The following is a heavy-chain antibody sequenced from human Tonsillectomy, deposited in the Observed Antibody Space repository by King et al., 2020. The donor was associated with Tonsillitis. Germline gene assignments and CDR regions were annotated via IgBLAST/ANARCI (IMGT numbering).Heavy chain of an antibody. CDR1: GFTFSDYY. V-gene: IGHV3-11*05. Sequence: VQLVESGGGLVKPGGSLRLSCAASGFTFSDYYMSWIRQAPGKGLEWVSYISSRYTNYADSVKGRFTISRDNAKNSLYLQMNSLRAEDTAVYYCARPDSGWYPLDYWGQGTLVTVSS. D-gene: IGHD6-19*01. CDR2: ISSRYT. J-gene: IGHJ4*02. CDR3: ARPDSGWYPLDY.